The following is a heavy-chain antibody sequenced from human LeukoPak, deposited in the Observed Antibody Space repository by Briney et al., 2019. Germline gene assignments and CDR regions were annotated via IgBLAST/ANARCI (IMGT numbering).Heavy chain of an antibody. CDR1: GSIFTSYW. V-gene: IGHV5-51*01. J-gene: IGHJ4*02. Sequence: GASLQISCKGSGSIFTSYWIGWVRQLPGKGLEWMGIIYPGDSDTRYSPSFQGQVTISADKSISTAYLQWSGLKASDTAMYYCARLPYYYDSSGYYGQYFDYWGQGTLVTVSS. CDR3: ARLPYYYDSSGYYGQYFDY. CDR2: IYPGDSDT. D-gene: IGHD3-22*01.